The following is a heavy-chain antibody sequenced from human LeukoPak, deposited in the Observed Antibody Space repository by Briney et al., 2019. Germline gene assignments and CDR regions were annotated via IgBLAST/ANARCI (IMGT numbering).Heavy chain of an antibody. Sequence: PSETLSLTCTVPGGSISSSYWGWIRHPAGKGLEWIGRIYASGSTSYNPSLKSRVTMSLDASKNQFSLKLSSVTAAATAVYYCATLESTPLDYWGQGTLVTVSS. J-gene: IGHJ4*02. CDR3: ATLESTPLDY. V-gene: IGHV4-4*07. CDR2: IYASGST. CDR1: GGSISSSY. D-gene: IGHD5-24*01.